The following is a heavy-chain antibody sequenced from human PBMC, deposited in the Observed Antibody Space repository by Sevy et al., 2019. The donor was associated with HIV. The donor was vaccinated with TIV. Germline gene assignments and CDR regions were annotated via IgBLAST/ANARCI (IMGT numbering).Heavy chain of an antibody. CDR2: ISWNSGSI. V-gene: IGHV3-9*01. CDR3: AKDMGSCSGASCYFGMDV. J-gene: IGHJ6*02. Sequence: GGSLRLSCAASGFTFDDYAMHWVRQAPGKGLEWVSGISWNSGSIGYADSVKGRFTISRDNAKNSLYLQMNSLRAEDTALYYCAKDMGSCSGASCYFGMDVWGQGTTVTVSS. CDR1: GFTFDDYA. D-gene: IGHD2-15*01.